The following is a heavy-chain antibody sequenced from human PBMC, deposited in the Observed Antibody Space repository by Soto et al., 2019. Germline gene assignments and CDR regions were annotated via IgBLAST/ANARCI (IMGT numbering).Heavy chain of an antibody. CDR1: GGSISSGDYY. D-gene: IGHD1-1*01. V-gene: IGHV4-30-4*01. J-gene: IGHJ4*02. CDR2: IYYSGST. CDR3: ARNAAPTLPFDD. Sequence: TLSLTCTVSGGSISSGDYYWSWIRQPPGKGLEWIGYIYYSGSTYYNPSLKSRVTISVDTSKNQFSLKLSSVTAADTAVYYCARNAAPTLPFDDWGQGTLVTVSS.